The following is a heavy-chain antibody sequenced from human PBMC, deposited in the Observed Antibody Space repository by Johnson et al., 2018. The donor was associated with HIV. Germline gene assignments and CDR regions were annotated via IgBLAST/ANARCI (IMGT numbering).Heavy chain of an antibody. CDR3: ARDATYRKYALTSFDI. J-gene: IGHJ3*02. CDR2: ISFDANNK. CDR1: GFTFSTYA. Sequence: QVQLVESGGGVVQPGRSLRLSCAASGFTFSTYAMHWVRQAPGKGLEWVAVISFDANNKYYADSVKGRFTISRDNSKNTLYLQMNSLRVEDTAMYHCARDATYRKYALTSFDIWGQGAMVTVSS. D-gene: IGHD1-14*01. V-gene: IGHV3-30-3*01.